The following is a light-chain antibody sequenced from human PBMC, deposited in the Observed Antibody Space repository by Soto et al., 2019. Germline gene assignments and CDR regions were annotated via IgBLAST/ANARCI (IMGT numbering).Light chain of an antibody. CDR2: YDD. CDR1: SSNIGKNA. CDR3: AAWDDSLNAYV. J-gene: IGLJ1*01. V-gene: IGLV1-36*01. Sequence: QSVLTQPPSVSEAPRQRVTISCSGSSSNIGKNAVNWYQQLPGKAPKLLIYYDDLLPSGVSDRFSGSKSGTSASLAVSGLQSEDEADYYCAAWDDSLNAYVFGTGTKVTVL.